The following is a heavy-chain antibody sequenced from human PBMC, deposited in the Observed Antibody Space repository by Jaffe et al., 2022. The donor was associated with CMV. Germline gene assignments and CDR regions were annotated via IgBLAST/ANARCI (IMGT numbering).Heavy chain of an antibody. CDR1: GGTFSSYA. J-gene: IGHJ4*02. V-gene: IGHV1-69*09. Sequence: QVQLVQSGAEVKKPGSSVKVSCKASGGTFSSYAISWVRQAPGQGLEWMGRIIPILGIANYAQKFQGRVTITADKSTSTAYMELSSLRSEDTAVYYCAREVDYGDLRRYFDYWGQGTLVTVSS. D-gene: IGHD4-17*01. CDR3: AREVDYGDLRRYFDY. CDR2: IIPILGIA.